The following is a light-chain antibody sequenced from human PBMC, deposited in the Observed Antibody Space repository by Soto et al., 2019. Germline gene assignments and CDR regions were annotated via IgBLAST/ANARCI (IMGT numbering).Light chain of an antibody. J-gene: IGKJ1*01. V-gene: IGKV3-20*01. CDR2: GAS. Sequence: EIVLAQSPGTQSLSPGETDTLSNSSSQSISSSYLAWYQQKPGQAPRLLIYGASSRATGIPDRFSGSGSGTDFTLTISRLEPEDFAVYYCQQYDSSPWPFGQGTQVEIK. CDR1: QSISSSY. CDR3: QQYDSSPWP.